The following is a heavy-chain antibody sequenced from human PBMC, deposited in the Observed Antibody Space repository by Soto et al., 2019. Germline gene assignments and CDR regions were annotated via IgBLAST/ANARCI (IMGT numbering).Heavy chain of an antibody. CDR1: GFTFSSYA. Sequence: QVQLVESGGGVVQPGRSPRLSCAASGFTFSSYAMHWVRQAPGKGLEWVAVISYDGSNKYYADSVKGRFTISRDNSKNTLYLQMNSLRAEDTAVYYCARVYGSWIAAVVDYWGQGTLVTVSS. D-gene: IGHD6-13*01. CDR3: ARVYGSWIAAVVDY. J-gene: IGHJ4*02. CDR2: ISYDGSNK. V-gene: IGHV3-30-3*01.